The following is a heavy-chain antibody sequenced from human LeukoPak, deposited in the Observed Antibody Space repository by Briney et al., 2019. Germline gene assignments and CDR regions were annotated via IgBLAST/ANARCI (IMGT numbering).Heavy chain of an antibody. CDR2: ISWNSGSI. CDR1: GFTFDDYA. Sequence: GGSLRLSCAASGFTFDDYAMHWVRQSPGNGLEWVSGISWNSGSIGYADSVKGRFTISRDNAKNSLYLQMNSLRAEDTALYYCAKDISFVGATPGFDYWGQGTLVTVSS. CDR3: AKDISFVGATPGFDY. D-gene: IGHD1-26*01. J-gene: IGHJ4*02. V-gene: IGHV3-9*01.